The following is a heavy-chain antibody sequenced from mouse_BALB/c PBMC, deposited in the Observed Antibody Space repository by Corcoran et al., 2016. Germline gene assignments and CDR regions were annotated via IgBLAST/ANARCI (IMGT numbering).Heavy chain of an antibody. J-gene: IGHJ1*01. Sequence: EVQLQQSGAELVKPGASVKLSCTASGFNIKDTYLHWVKQRPEQGLEWIGRIDPANGNTKYDPKFQGKATITADTSSNTAYLQLSSLTSEDTAVYYCARSNHRYDGDWYFDGWGAGTTVTVSS. CDR3: ARSNHRYDGDWYFDG. D-gene: IGHD2-14*01. CDR1: GFNIKDTY. CDR2: IDPANGNT. V-gene: IGHV14-3*02.